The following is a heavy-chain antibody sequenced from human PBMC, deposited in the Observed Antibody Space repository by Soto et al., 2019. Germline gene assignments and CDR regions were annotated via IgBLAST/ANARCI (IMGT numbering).Heavy chain of an antibody. J-gene: IGHJ5*02. D-gene: IGHD6-13*01. V-gene: IGHV3-33*01. CDR3: ARLRYSNLLGGLDP. CDR2: IWNHGNTA. CDR1: GVTLSYYG. Sequence: QVQLVESGGGVVQPGASLRLSSVASGVTLSYYGVHWVRQSPGKGLEWVALIWNHGNTAYHADSVKGRFTVSRDNSRNTVYLQMNSLRAEDTAVYYCARLRYSNLLGGLDPWGRGTLVTVSS.